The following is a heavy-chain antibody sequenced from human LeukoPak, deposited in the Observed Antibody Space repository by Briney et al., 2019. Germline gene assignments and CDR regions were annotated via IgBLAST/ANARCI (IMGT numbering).Heavy chain of an antibody. V-gene: IGHV5-10-1*04. Sequence: GESLRISCKGSGYSFTSYWINWVRQMPGKGLEWMGTIDPTDSYKHYSPSFQGQVTISADKSISTAYLQWSSLKASDTAMYYCARAWSCSGGTCYAENWGQGTLVTVSS. CDR2: IDPTDSYK. J-gene: IGHJ4*02. CDR1: GYSFTSYW. D-gene: IGHD2-15*01. CDR3: ARAWSCSGGTCYAEN.